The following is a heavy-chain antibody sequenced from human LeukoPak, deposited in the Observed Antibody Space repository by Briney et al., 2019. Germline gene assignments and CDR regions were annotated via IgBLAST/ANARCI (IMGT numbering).Heavy chain of an antibody. CDR3: ARIGNPHFYYYMDV. J-gene: IGHJ6*03. V-gene: IGHV7-4-1*02. CDR1: GGTFSSYG. CDR2: INTNTGNP. Sequence: GASVKVSCTASGGTFSSYGISWVRQAPGQGLEWMGWINTNTGNPAYAQGFTGRFVFSLDTSVSTAYLQISSLKAEDTAVYYCARIGNPHFYYYMDVWGKGTTVTVSS.